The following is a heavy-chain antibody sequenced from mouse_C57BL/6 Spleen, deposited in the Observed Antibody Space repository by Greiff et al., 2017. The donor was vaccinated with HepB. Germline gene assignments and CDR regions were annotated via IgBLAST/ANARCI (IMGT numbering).Heavy chain of an antibody. CDR3: ARSAYDSNSDYAMDY. V-gene: IGHV1-82*01. D-gene: IGHD2-5*01. J-gene: IGHJ4*01. CDR2: IYPGDGDT. Sequence: QVQLQQSGPELVKPGASVKISCKASGYAFSSSWMNWVKQRPGKGLEWIGRIYPGDGDTNYNGKFKGKATLTADKSSSTAYMQLSSLTSEDSAVYFCARSAYDSNSDYAMDYWGQGTSVTVSS. CDR1: GYAFSSSW.